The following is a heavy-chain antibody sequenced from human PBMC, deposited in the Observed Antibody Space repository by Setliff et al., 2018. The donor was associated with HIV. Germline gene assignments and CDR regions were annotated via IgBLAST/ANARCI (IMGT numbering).Heavy chain of an antibody. D-gene: IGHD1-26*01. J-gene: IGHJ3*02. CDR2: IIPIFGTA. CDR3: AREVGTYSGSYAVADGFDI. V-gene: IGHV1-69*05. Sequence: ASVKVSCKASGGTFSRDAISWVRQAPGQGLEWMGGIIPIFGTANYAQKFQGRVTITTDESTGTTYMELSSLRSEDTAVYYCAREVGTYSGSYAVADGFDIWGQGTMVTVSS. CDR1: GGTFSRDA.